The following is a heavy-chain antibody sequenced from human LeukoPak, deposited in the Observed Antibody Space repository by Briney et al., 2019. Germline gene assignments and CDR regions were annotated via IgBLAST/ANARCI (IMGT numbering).Heavy chain of an antibody. D-gene: IGHD2-8*02. Sequence: TGGSLRLSCATSGFILSNYWMHWVRQAPGKGLVWVSRINNDGSNTTYADSVKGRFTISRDNARNTLYLQMNSLRAEDTAVYYCARDGISCTGGHCYFASWGQGTLVTVSS. CDR2: INNDGSNT. J-gene: IGHJ4*02. CDR1: GFILSNYW. V-gene: IGHV3-74*01. CDR3: ARDGISCTGGHCYFAS.